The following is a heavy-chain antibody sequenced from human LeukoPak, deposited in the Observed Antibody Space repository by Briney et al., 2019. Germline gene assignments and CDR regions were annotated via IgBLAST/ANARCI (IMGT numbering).Heavy chain of an antibody. J-gene: IGHJ4*02. CDR1: GFSFSHHN. V-gene: IGHV3-23*01. D-gene: IGHD3-3*01. Sequence: PGGSLRLSCAVSGFSFSHHNMSWVRQAPGKGLEWVSAISGSGGSTYYADSVKGRFTISRDNSKNTLYLQMNSLRAEDTAVYYCAKAVTRGSTYYDFWSGYPAFDYWGQGTLVTVSS. CDR2: ISGSGGST. CDR3: AKAVTRGSTYYDFWSGYPAFDY.